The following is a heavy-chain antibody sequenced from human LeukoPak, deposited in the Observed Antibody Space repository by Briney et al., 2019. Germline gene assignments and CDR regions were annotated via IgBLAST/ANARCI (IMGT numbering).Heavy chain of an antibody. Sequence: GGSLRLSCAASGFTVGNNYMNWVRQAPGKGLEWVSLIFSHGETSYADSVKGRFTISRDNSKNTLYVQMNSLRAEDTAVYYCASMGQDGFEIWGQGTMVTVSS. CDR1: GFTVGNNY. CDR3: ASMGQDGFEI. J-gene: IGHJ3*02. V-gene: IGHV3-66*01. D-gene: IGHD3-10*01. CDR2: IFSHGET.